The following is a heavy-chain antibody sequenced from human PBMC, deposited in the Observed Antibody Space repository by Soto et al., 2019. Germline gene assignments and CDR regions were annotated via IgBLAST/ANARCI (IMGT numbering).Heavy chain of an antibody. D-gene: IGHD4-17*01. V-gene: IGHV4-30-2*01. CDR1: GGSISSGGYS. CDR2: IYHSGST. CDR3: ASLYGDPGGCYFDY. J-gene: IGHJ4*02. Sequence: PSETLSLTCAVSGGSISSGGYSWSWIRQPPGKGLEWIGYIYHSGSTYYNPSLKSRVTISVDRSKNQFSLKLSSVTAADTAVYYCASLYGDPGGCYFDYWGQGTLVTVSS.